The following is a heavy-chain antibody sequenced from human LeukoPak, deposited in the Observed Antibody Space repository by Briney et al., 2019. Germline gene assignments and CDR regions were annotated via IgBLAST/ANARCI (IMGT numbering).Heavy chain of an antibody. D-gene: IGHD1-26*01. J-gene: IGHJ4*02. Sequence: SETLSLTCAVYGGSFSGYYWSWIRQPPGKGLEWIGEINHSGSTNYNPSLKSRVTISVDTSKNQFSLKLSSVTAADTAVYYCARVHSGSYGSVDYWGQGTLVTVSS. CDR2: INHSGST. CDR3: ARVHSGSYGSVDY. V-gene: IGHV4-34*01. CDR1: GGSFSGYY.